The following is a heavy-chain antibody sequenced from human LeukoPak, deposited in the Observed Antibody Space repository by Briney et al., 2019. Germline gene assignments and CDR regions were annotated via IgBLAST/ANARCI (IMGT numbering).Heavy chain of an antibody. D-gene: IGHD2-2*01. CDR3: AKELPEDIGNIVVVPSEPQGVY. V-gene: IGHV3-7*01. CDR2: IKQDGSET. Sequence: GGSLRLSCAASGFTFSSYWMSWVRQAPGKGLEWVANIKQDGSETYYVDSVKGRFTISRDNAKNSLYLQMNSLRAEDTAVYYCAKELPEDIGNIVVVPSEPQGVYWGQGTLVTVSS. CDR1: GFTFSSYW. J-gene: IGHJ4*02.